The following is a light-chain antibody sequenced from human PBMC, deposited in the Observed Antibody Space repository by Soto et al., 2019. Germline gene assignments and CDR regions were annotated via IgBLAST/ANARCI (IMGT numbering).Light chain of an antibody. J-gene: IGLJ1*01. CDR1: SSNIGAGYD. V-gene: IGLV1-40*01. CDR2: GNS. CDR3: QSYDSSLSAWV. Sequence: SVLTQPPSVSGAPGQRVAISCSGSSSNIGAGYDVHWYLQLPGTAPKLLIYGNSNRPSGVPDRFSGSKSDTSASLAIAGLQAEDEADYFCQSYDSSLSAWVFGTGTKVTVL.